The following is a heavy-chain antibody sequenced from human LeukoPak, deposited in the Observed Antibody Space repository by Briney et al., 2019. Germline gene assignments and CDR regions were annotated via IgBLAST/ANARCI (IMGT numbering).Heavy chain of an antibody. CDR2: INPSGGST. CDR1: GYTFTSYY. CDR3: ARDLYHDFWSGYYPGGYYYYYMDV. J-gene: IGHJ6*03. Sequence: ASVKVSCKASGYTFTSYYMHWVRQAPGQGLEWMGIINPSGGSTSYAQKFQGRVTMTRDMSTSTVYMELSSLRSEDTAVYYCARDLYHDFWSGYYPGGYYYYYMDVWGKGTTVTVSS. D-gene: IGHD3-3*01. V-gene: IGHV1-46*01.